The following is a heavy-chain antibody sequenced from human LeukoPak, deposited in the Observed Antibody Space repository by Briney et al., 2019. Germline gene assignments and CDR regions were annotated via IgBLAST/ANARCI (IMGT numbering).Heavy chain of an antibody. CDR1: GGSFSNYY. D-gene: IGHD1-1*01. CDR2: ISHMGDIT. V-gene: IGHV4-34*01. J-gene: IGHJ4*02. CDR3: ARVPHITARLCDS. Sequence: SETLSLTCAVYGGSFSNYYWTWVRQTPGKGLEWIGEISHMGDITNYKPSLKSRVTISVDSSKKQFSLKLTSMTAADTGIYYCARVPHITARLCDSWGPGTRVTVS.